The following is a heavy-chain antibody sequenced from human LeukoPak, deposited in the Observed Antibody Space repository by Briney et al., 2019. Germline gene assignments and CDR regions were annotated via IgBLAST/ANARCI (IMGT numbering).Heavy chain of an antibody. V-gene: IGHV3-11*01. J-gene: IGHJ4*02. Sequence: GGPLRLSCAASGFTFSDYYMSWIRQAPGKGLEWVSYISSSGSTIYYADSVKGRFTISRDNAKNSLYLQMNSLRAEDTAVYYCARDRGSGSYYSYDYWGQGTLVTVSS. CDR1: GFTFSDYY. D-gene: IGHD1-26*01. CDR2: ISSSGSTI. CDR3: ARDRGSGSYYSYDY.